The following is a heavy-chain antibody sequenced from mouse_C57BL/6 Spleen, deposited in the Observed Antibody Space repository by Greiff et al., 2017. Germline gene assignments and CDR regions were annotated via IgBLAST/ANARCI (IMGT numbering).Heavy chain of an antibody. CDR3: AITTVVREYYFDD. V-gene: IGHV1-82*01. Sequence: VQLQESGPELVKPGASVKISCKASGYAFSSSWMNWVKQRPGKGLEWIGRIYPGDGATNYNGKFKGKATLTADKSSSTAYMQLSSLTSEDSAVYFCAITTVVREYYFDDWGQGTTLTVSS. CDR1: GYAFSSSW. J-gene: IGHJ2*01. CDR2: IYPGDGAT. D-gene: IGHD1-1*01.